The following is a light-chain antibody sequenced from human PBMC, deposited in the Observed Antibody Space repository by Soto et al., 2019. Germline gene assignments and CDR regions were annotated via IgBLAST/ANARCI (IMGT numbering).Light chain of an antibody. CDR3: SSYTRSSTSYV. CDR2: EVS. CDR1: SSDVGGYNY. Sequence: QSVLTQPASVSGSPGQSITISCTGTSSDVGGYNYVSWYQQHPDKAPKLTIYEVSNRPSRVSNRFSGSKSGNTASLTISGLQAEDEADYYCSSYTRSSTSYVFGTGTKVTVL. V-gene: IGLV2-14*01. J-gene: IGLJ1*01.